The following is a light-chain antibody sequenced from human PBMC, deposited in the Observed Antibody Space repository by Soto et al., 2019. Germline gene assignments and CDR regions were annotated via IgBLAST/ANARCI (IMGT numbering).Light chain of an antibody. CDR2: GAS. J-gene: IGKJ1*01. CDR3: QQYGGSPWT. Sequence: EIVLTQSPGTLSLSPGERATLSCRASQSVSNSYLDWYQQKPGQAPRLLIYGASSRATGIPDRFSGSGSGTDFALTISRLEPEDFAVYHCQQYGGSPWTFGQGTKVEIK. V-gene: IGKV3-20*01. CDR1: QSVSNSY.